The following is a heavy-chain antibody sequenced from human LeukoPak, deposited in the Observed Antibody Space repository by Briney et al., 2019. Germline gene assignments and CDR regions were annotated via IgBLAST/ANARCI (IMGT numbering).Heavy chain of an antibody. CDR1: GGSISSYY. J-gene: IGHJ2*01. CDR2: IYSTGST. D-gene: IGHD5-18*01. V-gene: IGHV4-59*08. Sequence: SETLSLTCTVCGGSISSYYWSWIRQPPGKGLEWIGYIYSTGSTNYNPSLKSQVTISVDTSKNHFSLKLMSVTAADTAVYYCVKRRYIQDNFDLWGRGILVRVAS. CDR3: VKRRYIQDNFDL.